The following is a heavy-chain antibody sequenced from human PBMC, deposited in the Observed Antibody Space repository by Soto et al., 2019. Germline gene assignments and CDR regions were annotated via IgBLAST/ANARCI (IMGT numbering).Heavy chain of an antibody. D-gene: IGHD3-3*02. Sequence: SETLSLTCAVYGGSFSGYYWSWIRQPPGKGLEWIGEINNGGSSNYNPSLTSRGSMSVGTSKNQFSLKLNSVTAADTAVYYCTSALLARFWGQGSLVTVSS. J-gene: IGHJ4*02. CDR3: TSALLARF. CDR2: INNGGSS. CDR1: GGSFSGYY. V-gene: IGHV4-34*03.